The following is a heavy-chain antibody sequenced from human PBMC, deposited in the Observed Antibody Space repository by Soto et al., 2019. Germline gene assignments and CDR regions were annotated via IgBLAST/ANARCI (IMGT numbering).Heavy chain of an antibody. CDR2: ISAYNGNT. D-gene: IGHD6-25*01. CDR1: GYTFTSYG. V-gene: IGHV1-18*01. Sequence: QVQLVQSGAEVKKPGASVKVSCKASGYTFTSYGISWVRQAPGQGLEWMGWISAYNGNTNYAQKLQGRVTMTTDTSTGTAYMELRSLRSDDTAVYYCARVKIAAPYYDYGMDVWGQGTTVTVSS. CDR3: ARVKIAAPYYDYGMDV. J-gene: IGHJ6*02.